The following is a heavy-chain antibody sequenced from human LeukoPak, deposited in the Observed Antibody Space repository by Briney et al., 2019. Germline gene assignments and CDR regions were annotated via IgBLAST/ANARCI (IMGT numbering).Heavy chain of an antibody. V-gene: IGHV3-21*01. CDR2: ISSSSSHI. D-gene: IGHD3-3*01. Sequence: PGGSLRLSCAAPGFTFSSYSMNWVRQAPGKGLEWVSSISSSSSHIYYADSVKGRFTISRDNAKNSLYLQMNSLRAEDTAVYYCARGPEYYDFWSGYSAADYWGQGTLVTVSS. CDR1: GFTFSSYS. CDR3: ARGPEYYDFWSGYSAADY. J-gene: IGHJ4*02.